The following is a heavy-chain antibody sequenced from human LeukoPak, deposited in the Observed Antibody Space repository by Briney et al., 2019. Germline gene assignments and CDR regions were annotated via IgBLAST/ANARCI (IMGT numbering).Heavy chain of an antibody. CDR3: AKDIARYFDWLSGAFDI. D-gene: IGHD3-9*01. Sequence: GGSLRLSCAASGFTFDDYAMHWVRQAPGKGLEWVSGISWNSGSIGYADSVKGRFTISRDNAKNSLYLQMNSLRAEDTALYYCAKDIARYFDWLSGAFDIWGQGTMVTVSS. J-gene: IGHJ3*02. CDR2: ISWNSGSI. V-gene: IGHV3-9*01. CDR1: GFTFDDYA.